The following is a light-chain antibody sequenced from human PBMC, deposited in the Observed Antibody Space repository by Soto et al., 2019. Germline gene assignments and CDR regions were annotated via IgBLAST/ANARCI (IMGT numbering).Light chain of an antibody. Sequence: QSALTQPASVSGSPGQSITISCTGTSRDVGGYNYVSWYQQHPGKAPKLMIYEVSNRPSGVSNRFSGSKSGNTASLTISGLQADDEGDYYCSSKTSSSSPFVFGTGTKVTVL. CDR3: SSKTSSSSPFV. V-gene: IGLV2-14*01. CDR2: EVS. CDR1: SRDVGGYNY. J-gene: IGLJ1*01.